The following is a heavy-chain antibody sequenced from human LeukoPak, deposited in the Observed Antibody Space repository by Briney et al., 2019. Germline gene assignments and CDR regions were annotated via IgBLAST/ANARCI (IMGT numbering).Heavy chain of an antibody. Sequence: SETLSLTCAVSGYSVSSDDNWWGWIRQPPGKGLEWIGYIYYSVNTNYNPSLKSRVTMTVDTSKNQFSLKLSSVTAADTAVYYCARLVSRLERRWTDAFDIWGQGTMVTVSS. J-gene: IGHJ3*02. CDR2: IYYSVNT. CDR3: ARLVSRLERRWTDAFDI. V-gene: IGHV4-28*01. CDR1: GYSVSSDDNW. D-gene: IGHD1-1*01.